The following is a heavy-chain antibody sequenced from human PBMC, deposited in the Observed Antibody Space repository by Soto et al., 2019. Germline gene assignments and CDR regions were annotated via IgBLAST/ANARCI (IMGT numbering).Heavy chain of an antibody. J-gene: IGHJ5*02. Sequence: SETLSLTCAVYGGSFSGYYWSWIRQPPGKGLEWIGEINHSGSTNYNPSLKSRVTISVDTSKNQFSLKLSSVTAADTAVYYCASGSGSGSKLGVWFDPWGQGTLVTVSS. CDR2: INHSGST. CDR3: ASGSGSGSKLGVWFDP. D-gene: IGHD6-19*01. CDR1: GGSFSGYY. V-gene: IGHV4-34*01.